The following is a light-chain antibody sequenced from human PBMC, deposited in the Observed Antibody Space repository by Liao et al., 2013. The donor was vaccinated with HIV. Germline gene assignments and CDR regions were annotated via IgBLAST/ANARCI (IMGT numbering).Light chain of an antibody. J-gene: IGLJ1*01. CDR1: NIGSKR. V-gene: IGLV3-21*01. Sequence: SYVLTQPPSVSVAPGKTARITCGGNNIGSKRVHWYQQQPGQSPVLVIYQNNKRPSGMSERFSGSISGNTATLTISGAQPMDEADYYCLAWDLSTEVFGTGTWVTVL. CDR3: LAWDLSTEV. CDR2: QNN.